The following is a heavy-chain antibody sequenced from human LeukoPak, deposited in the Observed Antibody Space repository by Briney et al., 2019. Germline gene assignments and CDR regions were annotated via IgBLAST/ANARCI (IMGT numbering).Heavy chain of an antibody. V-gene: IGHV4-34*01. D-gene: IGHD3-3*01. J-gene: IGHJ5*02. CDR3: ARGRGTIFGVVITNWFDP. CDR1: GGSFSGYH. Sequence: PSETLSLTCAVYGGSFSGYHWSWIRQPPGKGLEWIGEINHSGSTNYNPSLKSRVTISVDTSKNQFSLKLSSVTAADTAVYYCARGRGTIFGVVITNWFDPWGQGTLVTVSS. CDR2: INHSGST.